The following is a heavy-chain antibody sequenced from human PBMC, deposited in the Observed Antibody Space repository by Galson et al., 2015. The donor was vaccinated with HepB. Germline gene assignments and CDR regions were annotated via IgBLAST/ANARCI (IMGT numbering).Heavy chain of an antibody. D-gene: IGHD6-19*01. V-gene: IGHV1-2*02. Sequence: SVKVSCKASGYTFSDYYIHWVRQAPGQGFEWLGWINPDSGSTNYAQEFRDRVNMTRDTSINTASMELSGLRSDDTALYYCARANVRVARIAVFVFWGQGTQVTVSS. CDR1: GYTFSDYY. CDR3: ARANVRVARIAVFVF. J-gene: IGHJ5*01. CDR2: INPDSGST.